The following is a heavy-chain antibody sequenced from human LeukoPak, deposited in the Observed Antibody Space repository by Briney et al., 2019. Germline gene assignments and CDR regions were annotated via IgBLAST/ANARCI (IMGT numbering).Heavy chain of an antibody. CDR3: ARGLTAMGLFDY. D-gene: IGHD5-18*01. Sequence: SETLFLTCTVSGGFISNYYWSWIQQPPAKGQEWIGFIYYNGSTKYNPSLKSRVTILEDTSKNQFSLKLSSVTAADPAVYYCARGLTAMGLFDYWGQGTLVAVSS. V-gene: IGHV4-59*01. CDR1: GGFISNYY. CDR2: IYYNGST. J-gene: IGHJ4*02.